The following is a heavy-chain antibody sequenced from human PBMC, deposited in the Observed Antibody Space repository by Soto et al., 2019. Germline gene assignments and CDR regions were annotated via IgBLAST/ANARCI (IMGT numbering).Heavy chain of an antibody. CDR2: IYWDDDK. Sequence: QITLKESGPTLVKPTQTLTLTCTFSGFSLTTSGVGVGWIRQPPGKALEWLALIYWDDDKRYSPSLKSRLTNTTDTSKHQLVHTMTTMDPAGTATYFCAHTTTTVTWWFDPWGQGTRITVSS. V-gene: IGHV2-5*02. D-gene: IGHD4-17*01. J-gene: IGHJ5*02. CDR3: AHTTTTVTWWFDP. CDR1: GFSLTTSGVG.